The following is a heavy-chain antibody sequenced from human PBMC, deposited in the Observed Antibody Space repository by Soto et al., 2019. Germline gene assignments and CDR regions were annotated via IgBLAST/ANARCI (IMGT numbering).Heavy chain of an antibody. J-gene: IGHJ5*02. CDR1: GYTFTSYY. V-gene: IGHV1-46*01. CDR2: INPSGGST. Sequence: GASVKVSCKASGYTFTSYYMHWVRQAPGQGLEWMGIINPSGGSTSYAQKFQGRVTMTRDTSTSTVYMELSSLRSEDTAVHYCARDATVAGTKGWFDPWGQGTLVTVSS. D-gene: IGHD6-19*01. CDR3: ARDATVAGTKGWFDP.